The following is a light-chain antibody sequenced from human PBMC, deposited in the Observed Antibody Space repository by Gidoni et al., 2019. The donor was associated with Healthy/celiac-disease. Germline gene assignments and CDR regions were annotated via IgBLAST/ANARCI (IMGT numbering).Light chain of an antibody. CDR3: QQYYSYPLT. Sequence: AIRMTQSPSSFSASTGDRVTITCRASQGISSYLAWYQQKPGKAPKLLIYEASTLQSGVPSRFSGSGSGTDFTLTISCLQSEDFATYYCQQYYSYPLTFGGGTKVEIK. CDR1: QGISSY. J-gene: IGKJ4*02. V-gene: IGKV1-8*01. CDR2: EAS.